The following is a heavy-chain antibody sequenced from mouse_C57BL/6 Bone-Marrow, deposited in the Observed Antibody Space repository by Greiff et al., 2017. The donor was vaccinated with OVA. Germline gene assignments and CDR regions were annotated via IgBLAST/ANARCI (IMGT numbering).Heavy chain of an antibody. V-gene: IGHV1-64*01. CDR3: ARKGYYGSSSLFDY. Sequence: QVQLKQPGAELVKPGASVKLSCKASGYTFTSYWMHWVKQRPGQGLEWIGMIHPNSGSTNYNEKFKSKATLTVDKSSSTAYMQLSSLTSEDSAVYYCARKGYYGSSSLFDYWGQGTTLTVSS. D-gene: IGHD1-1*01. CDR2: IHPNSGST. J-gene: IGHJ2*01. CDR1: GYTFTSYW.